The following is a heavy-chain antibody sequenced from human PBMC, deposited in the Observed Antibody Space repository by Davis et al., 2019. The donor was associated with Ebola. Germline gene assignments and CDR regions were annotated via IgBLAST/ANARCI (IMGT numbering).Heavy chain of an antibody. V-gene: IGHV4-34*01. CDR1: GGSFSGYY. CDR3: ARHPSDFYYYYYMDV. J-gene: IGHJ6*03. CDR2: INHSGST. Sequence: SETLSLTCAVYGGSFSGYYWTWMRQPPGKRLEWIGEINHSGSTNYNPSLKSRVTISVDTSKNQFSLKLSSVTAADTAVYYCARHPSDFYYYYYMDVWGKGTTVTVSS.